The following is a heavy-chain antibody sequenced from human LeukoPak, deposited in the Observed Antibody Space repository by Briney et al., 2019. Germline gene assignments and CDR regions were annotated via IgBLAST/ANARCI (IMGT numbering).Heavy chain of an antibody. V-gene: IGHV3-23*01. CDR3: AKDQNSGSGNYSNFDY. J-gene: IGHJ4*02. CDR2: ISGSGGST. Sequence: GGSLRLSCAASGFTFSDYYMSWIRQAPGKGLEWVSGISGSGGSTYYADSVKGRFTISRDNSRNTLYLQMNNLRAEDTALYYCAKDQNSGSGNYSNFDYWGQGTLVTVSS. CDR1: GFTFSDYY. D-gene: IGHD3-10*01.